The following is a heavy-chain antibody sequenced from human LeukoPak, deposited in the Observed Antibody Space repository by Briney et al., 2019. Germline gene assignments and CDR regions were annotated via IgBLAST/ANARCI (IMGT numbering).Heavy chain of an antibody. D-gene: IGHD3-9*01. CDR2: IYSSGKT. V-gene: IGHV4-4*07. CDR1: GVSINNYY. J-gene: IGHJ4*02. CDR3: ARTPQGDNYFDY. Sequence: SETLSLTCTVSGVSINNYYWTWIRQPAGKGLEWIGRIYSSGKTNYNPSLKSRVTMSVDTSNNQLSLMMTSVTAADTAVFYCARTPQGDNYFDYWGQGHLVTVSS.